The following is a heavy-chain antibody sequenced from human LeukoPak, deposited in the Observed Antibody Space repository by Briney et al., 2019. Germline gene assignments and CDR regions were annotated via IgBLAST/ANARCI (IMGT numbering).Heavy chain of an antibody. CDR2: INHSGNT. Sequence: SETLSLTCAVYGGSFSGYYWSWIRQPPGKGLEWIGEINHSGNTNYNPSLKSRVTISVDTSKNQFSLKLSSVTAADTAVYYCARKQRRTIFGVVTTRNWFDPWGQGTLVTVSS. CDR3: ARKQRRTIFGVVTTRNWFDP. J-gene: IGHJ5*02. D-gene: IGHD3-3*01. CDR1: GGSFSGYY. V-gene: IGHV4-34*01.